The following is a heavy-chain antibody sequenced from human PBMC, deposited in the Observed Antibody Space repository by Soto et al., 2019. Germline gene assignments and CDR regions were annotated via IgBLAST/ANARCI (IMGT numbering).Heavy chain of an antibody. CDR1: GGSFSGHY. CDR2: INHSGST. Sequence: SETLSLTCAVYGGSFSGHYWSWIRQPPGKGLEWIGEINHSGSTNYNPSLKSRVTISVDTSKNQFSLKLSSVTAADTAVYYCARAAHGDGDYFDYWGQGTLVTVSS. D-gene: IGHD4-17*01. J-gene: IGHJ4*02. CDR3: ARAAHGDGDYFDY. V-gene: IGHV4-34*01.